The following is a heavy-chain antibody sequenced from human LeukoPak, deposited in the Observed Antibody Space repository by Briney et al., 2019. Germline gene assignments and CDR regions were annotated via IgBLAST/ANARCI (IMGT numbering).Heavy chain of an antibody. J-gene: IGHJ4*02. CDR1: GYTFTSYD. CDR2: MNPNSGNT. V-gene: IGHV1-8*03. CDR3: ARDQHWGLYDSKTFDY. Sequence: ASVKVSCKASGYTFTSYDINWVRQATGQGLEWMGWMNPNSGNTGYAQKFQGRVTITADKSTSTAYMELSSLRSEDTAVYYCARDQHWGLYDSKTFDYWGQGTPVTVSS. D-gene: IGHD3-22*01.